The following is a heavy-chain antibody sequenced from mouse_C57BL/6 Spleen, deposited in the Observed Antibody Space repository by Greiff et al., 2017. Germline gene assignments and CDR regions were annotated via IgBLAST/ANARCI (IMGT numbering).Heavy chain of an antibody. V-gene: IGHV14-1*01. Sequence: VQLQQSGAELVRPGASVKLSCTASGFNITDYYMPWVKQRPEQGLEWIGRIDPEDGDTEYAPKFQGKATMTADTSSNTAYLQLSSLTSEDTAVYYCTTRYGSSYTYWGQGTTLTVSS. CDR3: TTRYGSSYTY. J-gene: IGHJ2*01. CDR1: GFNITDYY. CDR2: IDPEDGDT. D-gene: IGHD1-1*01.